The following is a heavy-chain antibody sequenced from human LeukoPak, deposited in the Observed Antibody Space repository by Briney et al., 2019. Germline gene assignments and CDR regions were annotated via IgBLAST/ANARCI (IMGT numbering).Heavy chain of an antibody. D-gene: IGHD6-6*01. V-gene: IGHV4-34*01. CDR1: GGSFSGYY. Sequence: PSETLSLTCAVYGGSFSGYYWSWIRQPPGKGLEWIGEINHSGSTNYNPSLKSRVTIPEDTSKNQFSLKLSSVTAADTAFYYCARGRPLVYFDYWGQGALVTVSS. J-gene: IGHJ4*02. CDR2: INHSGST. CDR3: ARGRPLVYFDY.